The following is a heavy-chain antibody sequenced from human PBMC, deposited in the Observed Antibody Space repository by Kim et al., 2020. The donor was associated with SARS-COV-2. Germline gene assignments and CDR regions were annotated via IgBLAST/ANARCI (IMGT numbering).Heavy chain of an antibody. J-gene: IGHJ4*02. CDR3: ASADSSWYYFDY. D-gene: IGHD6-13*01. V-gene: IGHV3-33*01. Sequence: YYANSMRGRFTNSRANSKNTLYLKMNSLGAEDTAVYYCASADSSWYYFDYWGQGALVTVSS.